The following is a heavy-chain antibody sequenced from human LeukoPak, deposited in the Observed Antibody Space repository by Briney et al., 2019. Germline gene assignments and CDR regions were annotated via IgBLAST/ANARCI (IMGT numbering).Heavy chain of an antibody. CDR2: ISHDGSAQ. J-gene: IGHJ4*02. V-gene: IGHV3-30-3*01. CDR3: ARDLSGTYMVDY. CDR1: GFAFNSYA. D-gene: IGHD1-26*01. Sequence: PGRSLRLSCAVSGFAFNSYAMHWVRQAPGEGLEREAFISHDGSAQSYADSVKGRFTISRGNSKNTLYLQMNSLRPEDTAVYYCARDLSGTYMVDYWGQGTLVTVSS.